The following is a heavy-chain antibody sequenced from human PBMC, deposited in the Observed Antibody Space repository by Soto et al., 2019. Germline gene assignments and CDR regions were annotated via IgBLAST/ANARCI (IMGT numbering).Heavy chain of an antibody. J-gene: IGHJ6*02. V-gene: IGHV3-21*01. CDR1: GFTFASYT. CDR2: ISSSSTYI. Sequence: EVQLVESGGGLVKPGGSLRLSCAASGFTFASYTMNWVRQAPGKGLEWVSSISSSSTYIYDADSVKVRFTISRDNAKNSLYLQMNTLRADDTAVYYFARDLAAATSYGMDVWGQGTTVTVSS. D-gene: IGHD6-13*01. CDR3: ARDLAAATSYGMDV.